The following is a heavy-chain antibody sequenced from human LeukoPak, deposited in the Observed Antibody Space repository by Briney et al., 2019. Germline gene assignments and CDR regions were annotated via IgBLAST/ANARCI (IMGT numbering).Heavy chain of an antibody. CDR2: IYYSGST. V-gene: IGHV4-30-4*08. CDR3: ARGQVGYCSGGSCYGLDY. J-gene: IGHJ4*02. D-gene: IGHD2-15*01. Sequence: SETLSLTCTVSGGSISTGGYYWIWIRQHPGKGLEWIGHIYYSGSTYYNPSLKSRVTISLDTSKNQFSLKLSSVTAADTAVYYCARGQVGYCSGGSCYGLDYWGQGTLVTVSS. CDR1: GGSISTGGYY.